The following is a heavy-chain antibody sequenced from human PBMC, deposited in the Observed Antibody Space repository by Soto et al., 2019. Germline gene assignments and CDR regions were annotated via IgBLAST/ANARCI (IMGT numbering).Heavy chain of an antibody. D-gene: IGHD3-10*01. J-gene: IGHJ4*02. CDR1: GFTFSTYT. CDR3: AREGPVPPYYFYDY. CDR2: ISGSGSTI. V-gene: IGHV3-48*02. Sequence: GGSLRLSCAASGFTFSTYTMNWVRQAPGKGLEWVSYISGSGSTIYYADSVKGRFTTSRDNAKNSLYLQMNSLRDEDTALYYCAREGPVPPYYFYDYWGQGTLVTVCS.